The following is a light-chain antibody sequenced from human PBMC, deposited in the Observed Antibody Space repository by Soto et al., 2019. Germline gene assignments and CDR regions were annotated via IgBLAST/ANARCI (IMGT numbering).Light chain of an antibody. CDR3: HQYNNWPWT. CDR1: QRVSNH. J-gene: IGKJ1*01. CDR2: AAS. Sequence: ETVMTQSPVTLSVSTGDTATLSCRASQRVSNHFAWYQQKPGQAPRLLIYAASTRAAGVPVRFSGSGSETEFTLTIRRLQSEDFALYYCHQYNNWPWTFGQGTKV. V-gene: IGKV3-15*01.